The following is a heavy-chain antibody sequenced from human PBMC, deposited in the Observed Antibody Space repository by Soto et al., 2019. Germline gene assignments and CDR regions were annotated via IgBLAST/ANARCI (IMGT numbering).Heavy chain of an antibody. Sequence: SVKVSCKASGGTFSSYAISWVRQAPGQGLEWMGGIIPIFGTANYAQKFQGRVTITADESTSTAYMELSSLRSEDTAVYYCARGRKYCSSTSCPFDYWGQGTLVTVSS. V-gene: IGHV1-69*13. CDR1: GGTFSSYA. CDR3: ARGRKYCSSTSCPFDY. D-gene: IGHD2-2*01. CDR2: IIPIFGTA. J-gene: IGHJ4*02.